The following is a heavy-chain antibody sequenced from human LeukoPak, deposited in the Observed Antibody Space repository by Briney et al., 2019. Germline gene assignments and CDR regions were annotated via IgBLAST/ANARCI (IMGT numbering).Heavy chain of an antibody. CDR2: IKSKTDGGTT. Sequence: GGSFRLSCAASGFTFSNAWMSWVRQAPGKGLEWFGRIKSKTDGGTTDYAAPVKGRFTISRDDSKNTLYLQMNSLKTEDTAVYYCTTGKSYDFWSGYPVRDAFDIWGQGTMVTVSS. V-gene: IGHV3-15*01. J-gene: IGHJ3*02. CDR3: TTGKSYDFWSGYPVRDAFDI. D-gene: IGHD3-3*01. CDR1: GFTFSNAW.